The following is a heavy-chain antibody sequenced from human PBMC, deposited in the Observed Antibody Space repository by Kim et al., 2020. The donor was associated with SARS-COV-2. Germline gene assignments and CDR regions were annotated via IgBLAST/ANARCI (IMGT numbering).Heavy chain of an antibody. J-gene: IGHJ4*02. CDR3: ASIDYYDSSGPFDY. V-gene: IGHV4-31*03. D-gene: IGHD3-22*01. CDR1: GGSINSGGYY. CDR2: IYYSGST. Sequence: SETLSLTCTVSGGSINSGGYYWSWIRQHPGKGLEWIGYIYYSGSTYYNPSLKSRVTISVDTSKNQFSLKLSSVTAADTAVYYCASIDYYDSSGPFDYWGQGTLVTVSS.